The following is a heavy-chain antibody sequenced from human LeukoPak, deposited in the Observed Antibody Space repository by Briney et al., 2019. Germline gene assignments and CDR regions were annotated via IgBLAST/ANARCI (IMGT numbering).Heavy chain of an antibody. J-gene: IGHJ4*02. Sequence: GGSLRLSCAASGFTFSSYAMHWVRQAPGKGLEWVAVISYDGSNKYYADSVKGRFTISRDNSKNTLYLQMNSLRAEDTAVYYCANSAMGSFDYWGQGTLVTVSS. V-gene: IGHV3-30-3*01. CDR2: ISYDGSNK. D-gene: IGHD1-26*01. CDR1: GFTFSSYA. CDR3: ANSAMGSFDY.